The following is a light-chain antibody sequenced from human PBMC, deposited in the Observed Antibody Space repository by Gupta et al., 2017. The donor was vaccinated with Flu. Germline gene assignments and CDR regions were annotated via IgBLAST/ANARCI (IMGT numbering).Light chain of an antibody. CDR1: QGLVYSDGNTY. V-gene: IGKV2-30*01. CDR3: MQGNPWPVT. Sequence: DVVRTQSALSLPVTLGQPASISCRSSQGLVYSDGNTYLNWFQQRPGQSPRRLIYKFSNRDSVVPDISSGCWSGTFFTLKISSVEAEFLRLYYYMQGNPWPVTFGQGTKVEIK. CDR2: KFS. J-gene: IGKJ1*01.